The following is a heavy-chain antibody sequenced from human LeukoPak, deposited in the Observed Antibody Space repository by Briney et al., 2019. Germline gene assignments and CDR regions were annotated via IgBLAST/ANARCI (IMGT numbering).Heavy chain of an antibody. CDR3: ARDGSGVAASAFDI. Sequence: ASVKVSCKASGYTFTSYGISWVRQAPGQGLEWMGWISAYNGNTNYAQKLQGRVTMTTDTSTSTAYMELRSLRSNDTAVYYCARDGSGVAASAFDIWGQGTMVTVSS. V-gene: IGHV1-18*01. CDR1: GYTFTSYG. CDR2: ISAYNGNT. J-gene: IGHJ3*02. D-gene: IGHD2-15*01.